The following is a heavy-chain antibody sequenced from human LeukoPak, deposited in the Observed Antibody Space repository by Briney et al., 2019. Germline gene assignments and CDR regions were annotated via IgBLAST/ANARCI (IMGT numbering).Heavy chain of an antibody. CDR2: ICSSSSYI. Sequence: GGSLRLSCAVSGFAFSTSSMNWVRQAPGKGLEWVSFICSSSSYIYYADSVKGRFTISRDNAKNSLYLQMDSLRAEDTAVYYCATSDDLWSGMDNWGQGTLVTVSS. D-gene: IGHD3-3*01. CDR1: GFAFSTSS. CDR3: ATSDDLWSGMDN. J-gene: IGHJ4*02. V-gene: IGHV3-21*01.